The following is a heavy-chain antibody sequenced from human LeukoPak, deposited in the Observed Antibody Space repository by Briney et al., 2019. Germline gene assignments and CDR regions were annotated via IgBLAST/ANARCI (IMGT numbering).Heavy chain of an antibody. CDR1: GFTFSSYW. Sequence: PGGSLRLSCAASGFTFSSYWMSWVRQAPGKGLEWVANIKQDGSEKYYVDSVKGRFTISRDNAKNSLYLQMNSLRAEDSALYYCAKGQMATILGFDSWGQGALVTVSS. D-gene: IGHD5-24*01. V-gene: IGHV3-7*03. CDR2: IKQDGSEK. CDR3: AKGQMATILGFDS. J-gene: IGHJ4*02.